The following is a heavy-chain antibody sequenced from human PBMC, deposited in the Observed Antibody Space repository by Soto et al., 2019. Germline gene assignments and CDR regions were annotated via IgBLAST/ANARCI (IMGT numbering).Heavy chain of an antibody. J-gene: IGHJ4*02. CDR3: AKVGCSSTSCYLSYLDY. V-gene: IGHV3-23*01. CDR1: GFTFSSYA. D-gene: IGHD2-2*01. Sequence: GGSLRLSCAASGFTFSSYAMSWVRQAPGKGLEWVSAISGSGGSTYYADSVKGRFTISRDNSKNTLYLQMNSLRAEDTAVYYCAKVGCSSTSCYLSYLDYWGQGTLVTVSS. CDR2: ISGSGGST.